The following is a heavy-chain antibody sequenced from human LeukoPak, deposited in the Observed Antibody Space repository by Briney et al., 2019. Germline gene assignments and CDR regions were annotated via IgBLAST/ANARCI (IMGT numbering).Heavy chain of an antibody. J-gene: IGHJ4*02. CDR2: ISSSSSYI. Sequence: GGSLRLSCAASGFTLSSYSMNWVRQAPGKGREGVSSISSSSSYIYYADSVKGRFTIPRDNAKNSRYLQMNSLRAEGTAVYYCARGNYYGQDYWGQGTLVTVSS. CDR1: GFTLSSYS. D-gene: IGHD3-10*01. CDR3: ARGNYYGQDY. V-gene: IGHV3-21*01.